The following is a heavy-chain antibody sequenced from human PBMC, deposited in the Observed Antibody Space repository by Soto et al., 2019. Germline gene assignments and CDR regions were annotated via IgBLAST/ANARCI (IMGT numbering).Heavy chain of an antibody. CDR2: IYYSGST. CDR1: GGSISSYY. Sequence: SETLSLTCTVSGGSISSYYWSWIRQPPGKGLEWIGYIYYSGSTNYNPSLKSRVTISVDTSKNQFSLKLSSVTAADTAVYYCARDRHYYDSSGLLDYCGQRTLVTVSS. J-gene: IGHJ4*02. CDR3: ARDRHYYDSSGLLDY. D-gene: IGHD3-22*01. V-gene: IGHV4-59*01.